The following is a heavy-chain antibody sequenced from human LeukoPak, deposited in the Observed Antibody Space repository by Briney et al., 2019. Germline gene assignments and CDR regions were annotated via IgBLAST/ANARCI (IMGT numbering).Heavy chain of an antibody. CDR3: ARQSRYYYDSSGYKDAFDI. D-gene: IGHD3-22*01. CDR2: IYTSGST. J-gene: IGHJ3*02. Sequence: SETLSLTSTVSGGSISSYYWSWIRQPPGKGLEWIGYIYTSGSTNYNPSLKSRVTISVDTSKNQFSLKLSSVTAADTAVYYCARQSRYYYDSSGYKDAFDIWGQGTMVTVSS. V-gene: IGHV4-4*09. CDR1: GGSISSYY.